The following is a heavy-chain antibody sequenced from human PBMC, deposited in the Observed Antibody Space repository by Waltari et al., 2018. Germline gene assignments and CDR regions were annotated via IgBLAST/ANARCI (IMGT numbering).Heavy chain of an antibody. CDR1: GFTFDDYA. V-gene: IGHV3-43D*04. CDR2: ISWDGGST. D-gene: IGHD3-10*01. CDR3: AVGTANYYYGMDV. Sequence: EVQLVESGGVVVQPGGCLRLSCAASGFTFDDYALHWVRQAPGKGLEWVSLISWDGGSTYYADSVKGRFTISRDNSKNSLYLQMNSLRAEDTALYYCAVGTANYYYGMDVWGQGTTVTVSS. J-gene: IGHJ6*02.